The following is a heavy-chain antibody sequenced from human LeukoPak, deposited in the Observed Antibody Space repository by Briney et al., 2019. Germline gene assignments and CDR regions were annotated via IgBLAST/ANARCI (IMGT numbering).Heavy chain of an antibody. D-gene: IGHD2-15*01. J-gene: IGHJ4*02. V-gene: IGHV4-59*12. CDR2: IYYSGTT. Sequence: PSETLSLTCTVSGGSISSYYWNWIRQPPGKGLEWIGYIYYSGTTNYNPSLKSRVSMSVDTSKNQFSLKLSSVTAADTAVYYCARGVDCSGGSCSDYWGQGTLVTVSS. CDR3: ARGVDCSGGSCSDY. CDR1: GGSISSYY.